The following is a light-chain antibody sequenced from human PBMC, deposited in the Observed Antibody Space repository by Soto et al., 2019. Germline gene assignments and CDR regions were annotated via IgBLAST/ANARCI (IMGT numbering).Light chain of an antibody. V-gene: IGKV3-20*01. CDR2: GAS. CDR1: QSISSSY. CDR3: QLYGGSPRT. Sequence: EIVLTKSPGTLSLSPGERATLSCRACQSISSSYLAWYQQKPGQAPRLLVYGASTWASGIPARFSGSGSGTEFTLTISSLQSEDFAVYYCQLYGGSPRTFGQGTKVDI. J-gene: IGKJ1*01.